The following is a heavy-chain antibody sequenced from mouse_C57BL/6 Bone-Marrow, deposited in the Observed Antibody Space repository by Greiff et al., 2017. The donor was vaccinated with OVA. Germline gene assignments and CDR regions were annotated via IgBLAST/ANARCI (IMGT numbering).Heavy chain of an antibody. CDR3: AELGFDY. D-gene: IGHD4-1*01. CDR1: GFNIKDYY. Sequence: EVKLQESGAELVKPGASVKLSCTASGFNIKDYYMHWVKQRTEQGLEWIGRIDPEDGETKYASKFQGKATITADTSSNTAYLQLSSLTSEDTAVYYCAELGFDYWGQGTTLTVSS. V-gene: IGHV14-2*01. CDR2: IDPEDGET. J-gene: IGHJ2*01.